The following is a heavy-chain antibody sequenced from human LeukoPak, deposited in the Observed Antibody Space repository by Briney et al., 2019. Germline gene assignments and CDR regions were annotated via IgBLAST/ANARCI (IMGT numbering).Heavy chain of an antibody. CDR3: AKDIYYDSSVFDY. V-gene: IGHV3-74*01. CDR1: GFSFSSHW. J-gene: IGHJ4*02. Sequence: GGSLRLSCAASGFSFSSHWVHWVRQAPGKGLVWVSRISDDGSYTSNVDSVKGRFTISRDNAKNSLYLQMNSLRAEDTALYYCAKDIYYDSSVFDYWGQGTLVTVSS. CDR2: ISDDGSYT. D-gene: IGHD3-22*01.